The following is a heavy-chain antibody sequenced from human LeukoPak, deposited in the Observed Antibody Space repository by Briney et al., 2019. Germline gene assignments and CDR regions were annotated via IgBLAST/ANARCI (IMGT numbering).Heavy chain of an antibody. CDR3: AREGGYCSSTSCYRWFDY. D-gene: IGHD2-2*02. J-gene: IGHJ4*02. Sequence: SGGSLRLSCAASGFTFSSYWMSWVRQAPGKGLEWVANIKQDGSEKYYVDSVRGRFTISRDNAKNSLYLQMNSLRAEDTAVYYCAREGGYCSSTSCYRWFDYWGQGTLVTVSS. CDR2: IKQDGSEK. CDR1: GFTFSSYW. V-gene: IGHV3-7*01.